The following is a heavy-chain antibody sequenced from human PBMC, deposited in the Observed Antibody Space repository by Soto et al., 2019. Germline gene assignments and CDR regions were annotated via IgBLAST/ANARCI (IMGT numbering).Heavy chain of an antibody. CDR3: ARGFLEWLSPSFDY. V-gene: IGHV1-18*01. CDR2: ISAYNGNT. J-gene: IGHJ4*02. Sequence: ASVKVSCKASGYTFTSYGISRVRQAPGQGPEWMGWISAYNGNTNYAQKLQGRVTMTTDTSTSTAYMELRSLRSDDTAVYYCARGFLEWLSPSFDYWGQGTLVTVSS. D-gene: IGHD3-3*01. CDR1: GYTFTSYG.